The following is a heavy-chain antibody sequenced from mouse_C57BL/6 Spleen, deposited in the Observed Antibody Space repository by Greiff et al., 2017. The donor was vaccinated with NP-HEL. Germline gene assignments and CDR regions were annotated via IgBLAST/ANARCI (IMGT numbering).Heavy chain of an antibody. J-gene: IGHJ1*03. CDR3: ARAFDYDWGAVV. CDR2: INPGSGGT. Sequence: QVQLKESGAELVRPGTSVKVSCKASGYAFTNYLIEWVKQRPGQGLEWIGVINPGSGGTNYNEKFKGKATLTADKSSSTAYMQLSSLTSEDSAVYFCARAFDYDWGAVVWGTGTTVTVSS. CDR1: GYAFTNYL. V-gene: IGHV1-54*01. D-gene: IGHD2-4*01.